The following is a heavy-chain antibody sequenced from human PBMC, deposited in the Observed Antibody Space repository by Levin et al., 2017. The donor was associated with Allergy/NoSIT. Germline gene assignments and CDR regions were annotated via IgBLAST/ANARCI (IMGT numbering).Heavy chain of an antibody. CDR3: ARGPYSSSWYWN. D-gene: IGHD6-13*01. CDR1: GFTVSSNY. V-gene: IGHV3-66*01. Sequence: PGGSLRLSCAASGFTVSSNYISWVRQAPGKGLEWVSVTYSGGSTYYADSVKGRFTISRDNSKNTLYLQMNSLRAEDTAVYYCARGPYSSSWYWNWGQGTLVTVSS. CDR2: TYSGGST. J-gene: IGHJ4*02.